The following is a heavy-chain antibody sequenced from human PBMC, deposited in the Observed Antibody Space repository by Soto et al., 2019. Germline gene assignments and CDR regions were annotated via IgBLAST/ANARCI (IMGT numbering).Heavy chain of an antibody. D-gene: IGHD3-3*01. CDR1: GGTFRNYA. Sequence: GTSVKVSCKSSGGTFRNYAFSWVRQAPGQGLEWMGWMNPNTGYTANAQKFQGRFTISRDNSKNMLYLQMNSLRVEDTAVYYCAREVRVRGFAFDIWGQGTMVTVSS. V-gene: IGHV1-8*02. CDR3: AREVRVRGFAFDI. J-gene: IGHJ3*02. CDR2: MNPNTGYT.